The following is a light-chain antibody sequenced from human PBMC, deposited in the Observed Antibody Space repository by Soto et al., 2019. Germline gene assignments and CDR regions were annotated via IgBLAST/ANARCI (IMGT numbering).Light chain of an antibody. V-gene: IGLV2-8*01. Sequence: QAVRTQRPSASGSPGQSVAISCTGTSSDVGGYNYVSWYQQHPGKAPKLMIYEVNKRPSGVPDRFSGSKSGNTASLTVSGLQAEDEADYYCSSYAGSSNVFGTGTKVTVL. CDR1: SSDVGGYNY. J-gene: IGLJ1*01. CDR3: SSYAGSSNV. CDR2: EVN.